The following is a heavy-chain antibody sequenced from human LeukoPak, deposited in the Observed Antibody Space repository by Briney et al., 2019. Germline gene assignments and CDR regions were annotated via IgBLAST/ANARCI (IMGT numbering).Heavy chain of an antibody. D-gene: IGHD5-18*01. J-gene: IGHJ4*02. CDR3: AKVPHTASPAIDF. CDR1: GFTFSGSA. CDR2: IRSKANDYAT. Sequence: GGSLRLSCSGFTFSGSALHWVRQASGKGLEWVGRIRSKANDYATTYAASVKGRFSISRDNSKNTLYLQMNSLRAEDTALYYCAKVPHTASPAIDFWGQGTLVTVSS. V-gene: IGHV3-73*01.